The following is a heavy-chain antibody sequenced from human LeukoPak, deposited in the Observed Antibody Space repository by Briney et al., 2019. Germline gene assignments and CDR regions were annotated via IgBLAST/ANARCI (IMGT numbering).Heavy chain of an antibody. CDR3: ARGQGTVTTH. CDR2: INHSGSA. J-gene: IGHJ4*02. V-gene: IGHV4-34*01. CDR1: GGSFSGYY. Sequence: SETLSLTCAVSGGSFSGYYWTWIRQPPGKGLEWIGEINHSGSANYNPSLMSRVTISLDTSKNHLSLNLSSVTAADTAVYYCARGQGTVTTHWGQGTPVTVSS. D-gene: IGHD4-11*01.